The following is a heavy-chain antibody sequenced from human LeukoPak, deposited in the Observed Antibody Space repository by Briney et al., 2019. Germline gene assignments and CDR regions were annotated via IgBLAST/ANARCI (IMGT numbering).Heavy chain of an antibody. CDR3: AKVRYCSGVNCYSDDN. CDR1: GFAFSECP. J-gene: IGHJ4*02. Sequence: GGSLRLSCAASGFAFSECPMHWVRQAPGKGLNWVAFIRYDGNNKYYADSVKGRFTISRDNSKNMLYLEMNSLSTEDTAVYYCAKVRYCSGVNCYSDDNWGQGTLVTVSS. CDR2: IRYDGNNK. V-gene: IGHV3-30*02. D-gene: IGHD2-15*01.